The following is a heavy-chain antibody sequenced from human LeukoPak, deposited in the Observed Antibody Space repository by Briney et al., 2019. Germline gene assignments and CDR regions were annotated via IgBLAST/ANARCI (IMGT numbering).Heavy chain of an antibody. CDR3: PRLGDYGDYDAFDI. V-gene: IGHV5-10-1*01. Sequence: GESLRISCKGSGYSFTSDWISWLRHMPGKGLEGRGRIVPSDSYTNYSPSFQGHVTISADKSISTAYLQWSSLRASAPAMYYCPRLGDYGDYDAFDIWGQGTMVTVSS. D-gene: IGHD4-17*01. CDR2: IVPSDSYT. J-gene: IGHJ3*02. CDR1: GYSFTSDW.